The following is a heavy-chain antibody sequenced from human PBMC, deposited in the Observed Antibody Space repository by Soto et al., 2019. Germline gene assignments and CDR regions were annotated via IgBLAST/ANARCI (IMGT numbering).Heavy chain of an antibody. J-gene: IGHJ5*02. Sequence: QITLKESGPTLVKPTQTLTLTCTFSGFSLSTSGVGVGWIRQPPGKALEWLALIYWDDDKRYSPSLKSRLTTTKDTSKNQVVLTMTNMDPVDTATYYCAHRGYGDYVSGFDPWGQGTLVTVSS. D-gene: IGHD4-17*01. CDR2: IYWDDDK. V-gene: IGHV2-5*02. CDR3: AHRGYGDYVSGFDP. CDR1: GFSLSTSGVG.